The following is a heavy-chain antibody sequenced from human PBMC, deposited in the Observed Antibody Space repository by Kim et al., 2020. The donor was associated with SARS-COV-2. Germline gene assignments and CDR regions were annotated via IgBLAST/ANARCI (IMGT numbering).Heavy chain of an antibody. D-gene: IGHD6-13*01. J-gene: IGHJ6*02. CDR3: AKDGGSDSSAWYSVYYFGMDV. V-gene: IGHV3-23*01. CDR1: GFTLSNYA. CDR2: ISGSAGRT. Sequence: GGSLRLSCAASGFTLSNYAMSWVRQAPGKGLEWVSGISGSAGRTSYADSVKGRFSISRDTSKSTLYLQMNSLRVEDTAVYYCAKDGGSDSSAWYSVYYFGMDVWGQGTTVTVSS.